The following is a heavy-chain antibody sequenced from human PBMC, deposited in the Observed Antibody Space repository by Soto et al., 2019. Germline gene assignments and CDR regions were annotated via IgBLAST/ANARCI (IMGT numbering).Heavy chain of an antibody. D-gene: IGHD2-2*01. CDR2: ISLYSDGT. CDR1: GGTFSSYA. V-gene: IGHV1-18*01. Sequence: ASVKVSCKASGGTFSSYAISWVRQAPGQGLEWLGWISLYSDGTNYAQKFQGRVSMTTDTSTTTAYMELRSLRSDDTAVYYCARVVPGAEAWFGPWGQGTLVTSPQ. J-gene: IGHJ5*02. CDR3: ARVVPGAEAWFGP.